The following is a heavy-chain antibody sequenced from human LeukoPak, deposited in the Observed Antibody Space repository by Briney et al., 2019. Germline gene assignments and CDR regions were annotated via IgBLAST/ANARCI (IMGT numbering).Heavy chain of an antibody. CDR3: ARALPYDFWSGYYPTYDAFDI. CDR2: ISSSSSYI. D-gene: IGHD3-3*01. J-gene: IGHJ3*02. Sequence: GGSLRLSCAASGFTFSGYSMNWVRQAPGKGLEWVSSISSSSSYIYYADSVKGRFTISRDNAKNSLYLQMNSLRAEDTAVYYCARALPYDFWSGYYPTYDAFDIWGQGTMVTVSS. CDR1: GFTFSGYS. V-gene: IGHV3-21*01.